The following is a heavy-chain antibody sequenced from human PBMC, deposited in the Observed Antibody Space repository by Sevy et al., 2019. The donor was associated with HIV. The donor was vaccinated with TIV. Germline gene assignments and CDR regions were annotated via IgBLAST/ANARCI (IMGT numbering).Heavy chain of an antibody. D-gene: IGHD3-3*01. V-gene: IGHV5-51*01. CDR1: GYSFTSYW. CDR2: IYPGDSDT. CDR3: ARGAFGIFGVVIIPDPFDY. Sequence: GESLKISCKGSGYSFTSYWIGWVRQMPGKGLEWMGIIYPGDSDTRYSPSFQGQVTISADKSISTAYLQWSSLKASDTAMHYCARGAFGIFGVVIIPDPFDYWGQGTLVTVSS. J-gene: IGHJ4*02.